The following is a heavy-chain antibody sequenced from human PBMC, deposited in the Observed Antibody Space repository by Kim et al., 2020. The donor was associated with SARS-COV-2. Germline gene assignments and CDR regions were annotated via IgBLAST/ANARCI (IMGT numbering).Heavy chain of an antibody. V-gene: IGHV4-39*01. CDR3: ARPLFPVYDSSAYGMDV. CDR2: IYYSGST. D-gene: IGHD3-22*01. CDR1: GGSISSSSYY. Sequence: SETLSLTCTVSGGSISSSSYYWGWIRQPPGKGLEWIGSIYYSGSTYYNPSLKSRVTISVDTSKNQFSLKLSSVTAADTAVYYCARPLFPVYDSSAYGMDVWGQGTTVTVSS. J-gene: IGHJ6*02.